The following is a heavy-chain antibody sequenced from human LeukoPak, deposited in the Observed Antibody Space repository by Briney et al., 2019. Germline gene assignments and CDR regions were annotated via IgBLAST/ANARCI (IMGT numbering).Heavy chain of an antibody. CDR2: ISGSGGST. Sequence: GGSLRLSCAASGFTFSSYAMSWVRQAPGKGLGWVSAISGSGGSTYYADSVKGRFTISRDNSKNTLYLQMNSLRAEDTAVYYCAKDHYYDSSGYEGSRVYWGQGTLVTVSS. CDR1: GFTFSSYA. V-gene: IGHV3-23*01. D-gene: IGHD3-22*01. CDR3: AKDHYYDSSGYEGSRVY. J-gene: IGHJ4*02.